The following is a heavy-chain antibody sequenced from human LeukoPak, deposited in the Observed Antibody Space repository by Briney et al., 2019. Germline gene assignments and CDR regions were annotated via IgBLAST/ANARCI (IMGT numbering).Heavy chain of an antibody. CDR1: GFTFSTYW. V-gene: IGHV3-74*01. CDR2: INSDGSST. D-gene: IGHD3-10*01. Sequence: GGSLRLSCAASGFTFSTYWMHWVRQAPGKGLVWVSRINSDGSSTSYADSVKGRFTVSRDNAKNTLFLQMNSLRAEDTAVYYCARGNYYGQDYWGQGTLVTVSS. J-gene: IGHJ4*02. CDR3: ARGNYYGQDY.